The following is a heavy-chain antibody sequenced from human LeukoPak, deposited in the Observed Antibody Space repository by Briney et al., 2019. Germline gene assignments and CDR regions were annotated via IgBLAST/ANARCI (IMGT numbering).Heavy chain of an antibody. CDR2: IRSKTNSYAT. Sequence: AGGPLRLSCAASGFTLSGSAMHWVRQASGKGLEWVGRIRSKTNSYATAYAASVKGRFTISRDDSKNTAYLQMNSLHTEETAVYYCTTRGSGYSSSLDYWGQGTLVTVSS. CDR3: TTRGSGYSSSLDY. CDR1: GFTLSGSA. J-gene: IGHJ4*02. D-gene: IGHD6-13*01. V-gene: IGHV3-73*01.